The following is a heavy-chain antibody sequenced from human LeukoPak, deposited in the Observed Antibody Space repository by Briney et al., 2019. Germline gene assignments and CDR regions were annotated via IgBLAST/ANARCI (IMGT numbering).Heavy chain of an antibody. J-gene: IGHJ3*02. D-gene: IGHD4-23*01. V-gene: IGHV1-69*13. CDR3: ARVEVYGGNPVGAFDI. CDR1: GGTFSSYA. CDR2: IIPIFGTA. Sequence: GASVKVSCKASGGTFSSYAISWVRQAPGQGLEWMGGIIPIFGTANYAQKFQSRVTITADESTGTAYMELSSLRSEDTAVYYCARVEVYGGNPVGAFDIWGQGTMVTVSS.